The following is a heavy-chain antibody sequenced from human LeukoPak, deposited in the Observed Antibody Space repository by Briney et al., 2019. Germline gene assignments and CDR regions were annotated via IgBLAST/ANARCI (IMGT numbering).Heavy chain of an antibody. CDR2: IYTSGST. CDR3: ARDPFIVGATTRGSDY. J-gene: IGHJ4*02. CDR1: GGSISSGSYY. Sequence: SQTLSLTCTVSGGSISSGSYYWSWIRQPAGKGLEWIGRIYTSGSTNYNPSLKSRVTISVDTSKNQFSLKLSSVTAADTAVYYCARDPFIVGATTRGSDYWGQGTLVTVSS. V-gene: IGHV4-61*02. D-gene: IGHD1-26*01.